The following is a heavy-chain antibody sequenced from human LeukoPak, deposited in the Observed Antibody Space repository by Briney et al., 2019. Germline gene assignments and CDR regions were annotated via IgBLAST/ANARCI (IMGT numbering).Heavy chain of an antibody. D-gene: IGHD6-13*01. CDR3: ATSGYRSSWYSTRREDRFDP. Sequence: SVKVSCKASGGTFSSYAFSWVRQAPGQGLEWMGRIIPALEISHYAQKFQGRVTTTANISTSTAYMELSSLRSEDTAVYYCATSGYRSSWYSTRREDRFDPWGQGTLVTVSS. J-gene: IGHJ5*02. CDR1: GGTFSSYA. V-gene: IGHV1-69*04. CDR2: IIPALEIS.